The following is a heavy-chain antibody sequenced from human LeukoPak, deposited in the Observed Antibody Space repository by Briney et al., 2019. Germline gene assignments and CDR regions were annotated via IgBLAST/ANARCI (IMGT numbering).Heavy chain of an antibody. D-gene: IGHD6-19*01. CDR2: ISSSSSYI. V-gene: IGHV3-21*01. CDR1: GFTLSSYS. Sequence: GGSLRLSCAPSGFTLSSYSMNWVRQAPGKGLEWVSSISSSSSYIYYADSVKGRFTISRDNAKNSLYLQMNSLRAEDTAVYYCASSGYSSRGAAYWGQGTLVTVSS. CDR3: ASSGYSSRGAAY. J-gene: IGHJ4*02.